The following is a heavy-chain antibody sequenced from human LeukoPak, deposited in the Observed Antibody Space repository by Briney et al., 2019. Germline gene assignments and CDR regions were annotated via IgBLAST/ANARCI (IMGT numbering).Heavy chain of an antibody. CDR3: ARAKRGYSGYDYSDY. Sequence: ASVKVSCKASGYTFTFYGISWVRQGPGQGLEWMGWISAYNGNTNYAQKFQGRVTMTKDTSTTTAYMQFRSLRSDDTAVYYCARAKRGYSGYDYSDYWGQGTLVTVSS. D-gene: IGHD5-12*01. J-gene: IGHJ4*02. CDR2: ISAYNGNT. CDR1: GYTFTFYG. V-gene: IGHV1-18*01.